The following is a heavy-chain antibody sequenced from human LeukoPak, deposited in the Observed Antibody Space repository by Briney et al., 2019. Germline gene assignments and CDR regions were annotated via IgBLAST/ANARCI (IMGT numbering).Heavy chain of an antibody. J-gene: IGHJ6*03. Sequence: GGSLRLSCAASGFAFSSFAMGWVRQSPGKGLEWLSPINSGGNTTFYSDSVKGRFTISRDNSKNTLYLHMDSLRPDDTAIYYCTKELHVAVAVADYYYFYMDVWGRGTAVTVSS. V-gene: IGHV3-23*01. CDR3: TKELHVAVAVADYYYFYMDV. D-gene: IGHD6-19*01. CDR2: INSGGNTT. CDR1: GFAFSSFA.